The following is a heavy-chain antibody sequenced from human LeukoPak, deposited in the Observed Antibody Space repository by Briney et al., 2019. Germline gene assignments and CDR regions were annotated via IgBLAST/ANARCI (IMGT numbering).Heavy chain of an antibody. CDR2: IYYSGST. Sequence: SETLSLTCAVSGGSISSGGYSWSWIRQPPGKGQEWIGYIYYSGSTYYNPSLKSRVTISVDTSKNQFSLKLSSVTAADTAVYYCARDGLERSSGWYGYYYYMDVWGKGTTVTVSS. CDR3: ARDGLERSSGWYGYYYYMDV. J-gene: IGHJ6*03. CDR1: GGSISSGGYS. V-gene: IGHV4-61*08. D-gene: IGHD6-19*01.